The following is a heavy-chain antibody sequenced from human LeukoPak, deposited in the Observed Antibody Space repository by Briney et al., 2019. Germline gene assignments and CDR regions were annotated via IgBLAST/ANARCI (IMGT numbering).Heavy chain of an antibody. CDR1: SDSISSSY. Sequence: PAETLSLTCTASSDSISSSYWSWIRQPPGKGLEWIGYIYYSGSTNYNPSLKSRVAISVDTSKNQFSLKLTSVTAADTAVYYCARGYCSSTICFQYFHHWGQGTLVTVSS. CDR3: ARGYCSSTICFQYFHH. D-gene: IGHD2-2*01. V-gene: IGHV4-59*01. CDR2: IYYSGST. J-gene: IGHJ1*01.